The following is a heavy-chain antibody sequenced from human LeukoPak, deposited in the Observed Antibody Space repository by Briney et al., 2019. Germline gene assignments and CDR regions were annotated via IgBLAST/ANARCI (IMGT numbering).Heavy chain of an antibody. Sequence: PSETLSLTCTVSGGSISSSSYYWGWIRQPPGKGLEWIGSIYYSGSTYYNPSLKSRVTISVDTSKNQFSLKLSSVTAADTAVYYCARCVVVPAAPPDYWGQGTLVTVSS. D-gene: IGHD2-2*01. CDR2: IYYSGST. V-gene: IGHV4-39*01. CDR3: ARCVVVPAAPPDY. CDR1: GGSISSSSYY. J-gene: IGHJ4*02.